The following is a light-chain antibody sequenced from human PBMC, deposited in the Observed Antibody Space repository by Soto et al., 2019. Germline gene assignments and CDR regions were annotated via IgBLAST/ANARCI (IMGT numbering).Light chain of an antibody. V-gene: IGKV3-15*01. CDR1: QSVSSS. CDR3: QQYIDWPPGT. CDR2: DTS. Sequence: ELVVPQSPATLSVSPGERVTLSCRDSQSVSSSLAWYQQRPGQAPRLLIYDTSTRAAGISARFSGSGSGTEFTLTISSLQSEDFAVYYCQQYIDWPPGTFGQGTAVEIK. J-gene: IGKJ1*01.